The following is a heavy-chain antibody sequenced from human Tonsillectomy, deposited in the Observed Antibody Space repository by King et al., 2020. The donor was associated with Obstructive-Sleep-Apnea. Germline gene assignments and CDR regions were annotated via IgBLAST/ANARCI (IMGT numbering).Heavy chain of an antibody. CDR3: ASRAGEDTTMALFY. D-gene: IGHD5-18*01. J-gene: IGHJ4*02. CDR1: GGTFSSYA. Sequence: QLVQSGAEVKKPGSSVKVSCKASGGTFSSYAISWVRQAPGQGLEWMGRIIPILGIAIYAQKFQGRVTITADKYTSTAYMELSSLRSEDTAVYYCASRAGEDTTMALFYWGQGTLVTVSS. CDR2: IIPILGIA. V-gene: IGHV1-69*09.